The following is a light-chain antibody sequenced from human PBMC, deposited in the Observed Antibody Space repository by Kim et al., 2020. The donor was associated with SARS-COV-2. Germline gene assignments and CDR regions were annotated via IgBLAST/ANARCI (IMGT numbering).Light chain of an antibody. J-gene: IGKJ2*03. CDR2: AAS. V-gene: IGKV1-6*01. CDR1: RDINDG. CDR3: LQDFTIPYS. Sequence: SASVGDRVTVTSRTSRDINDGLSWYQQKPGQAPTLLIYAASSLQGGVPSRFSGSGSGKDFTLTISSLQAEDVASYYCLQDFTIPYSFGQGTKLEI.